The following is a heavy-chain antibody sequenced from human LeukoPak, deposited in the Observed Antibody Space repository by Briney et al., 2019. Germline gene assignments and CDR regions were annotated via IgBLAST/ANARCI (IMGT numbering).Heavy chain of an antibody. CDR2: IYTSGST. J-gene: IGHJ4*02. Sequence: SETLSLTCTVSGGSISSGDYYWSWIRQPPGKGLEWIGRIYTSGSTNYNPSLKSRVNISVDTSKNQFSLKLSSVTAADTAVYYCARDSGILDYWGQGTLVTVSS. CDR3: ARDSGILDY. V-gene: IGHV4-61*02. CDR1: GGSISSGDYY. D-gene: IGHD1-14*01.